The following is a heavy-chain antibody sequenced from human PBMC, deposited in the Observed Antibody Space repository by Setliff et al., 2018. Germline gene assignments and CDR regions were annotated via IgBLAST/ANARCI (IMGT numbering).Heavy chain of an antibody. Sequence: ASVKVSCKASGYIFTGYYMHWVRQAPGQGLEWMGRINPNSGGTNYAQNFLGRVTMTRDTAISTAYMELSRLTSDDTAAYYCARAEYTSSSLYYYMDVWGKGTTVTVSS. CDR2: INPNSGGT. J-gene: IGHJ6*03. D-gene: IGHD6-6*01. CDR3: ARAEYTSSSLYYYMDV. V-gene: IGHV1-2*06. CDR1: GYIFTGYY.